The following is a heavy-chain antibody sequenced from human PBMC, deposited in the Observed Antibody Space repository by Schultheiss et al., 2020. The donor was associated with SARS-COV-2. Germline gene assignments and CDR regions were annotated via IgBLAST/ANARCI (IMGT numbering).Heavy chain of an antibody. CDR3: ATVVPSAIIDY. CDR1: GASISTKSHY. Sequence: SETLSLTCTVSGASISTKSHYWGWIRQPHGKGLEWIGSVYYSGSTYYNPSLKSRLTISVNTPKNQFSLKVNSVTAADTAIYYCATVVPSAIIDYWGQGTLVTVSS. V-gene: IGHV4-39*01. J-gene: IGHJ4*02. CDR2: VYYSGST. D-gene: IGHD2-2*02.